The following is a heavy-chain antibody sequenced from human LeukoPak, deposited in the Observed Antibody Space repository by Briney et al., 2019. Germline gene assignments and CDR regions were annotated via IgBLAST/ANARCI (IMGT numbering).Heavy chain of an antibody. CDR2: INTNTGNP. D-gene: IGHD3-10*01. V-gene: IGHV7-4-1*02. CDR1: GYTFTSYV. Sequence: GASVKVSCKASGYTFTSYVINWVRQAPGQGLEWMGWINTNTGNPAYAEGFTGRFVFSLDTSVSTAYLQINSLEADDSAVYYCARDGAEHMVRDPYRLDYWGQGTLVTVSS. J-gene: IGHJ4*02. CDR3: ARDGAEHMVRDPYRLDY.